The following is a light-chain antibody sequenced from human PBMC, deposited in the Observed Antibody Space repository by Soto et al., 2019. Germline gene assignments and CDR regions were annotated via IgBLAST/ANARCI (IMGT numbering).Light chain of an antibody. Sequence: IVLPRYRPILKISPWERAALSCRASHSICYYLAWYQEKPGQAPRLLIYDASIRATGIPARFSGSWSGTDFTLTINGLEAEGSAVDYCPHLGNRPPEWTFGHSAEVDIK. J-gene: IGKJ1*01. CDR1: HSICYY. CDR2: DAS. V-gene: IGKV3-11*01. CDR3: PHLGNRPPEWT.